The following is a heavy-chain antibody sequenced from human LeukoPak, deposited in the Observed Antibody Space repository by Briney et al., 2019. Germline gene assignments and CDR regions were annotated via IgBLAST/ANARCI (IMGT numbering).Heavy chain of an antibody. CDR2: ISDSGGST. CDR1: GFTFSNYP. D-gene: IGHD3-9*01. J-gene: IGHJ5*01. V-gene: IGHV3-23*01. CDR3: ARILTGYYDS. Sequence: HGGSLRLSCAASGFTFSNYPMTWVRQAPGKGLEWVSDISDSGGSTYCAYSVKGRFTISRDNSKNTLYLQMNSLRAEDTAVYYCARILTGYYDSWGQGTQVTVSS.